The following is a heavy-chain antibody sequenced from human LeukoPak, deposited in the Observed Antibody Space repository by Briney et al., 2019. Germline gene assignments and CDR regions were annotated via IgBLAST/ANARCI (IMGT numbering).Heavy chain of an antibody. CDR1: GYTFTSYG. CDR2: ISPYNGNT. CDR3: ARGGTTTWVGSFDY. D-gene: IGHD1-26*01. Sequence: ASVKVSCKASGYTFTSYGISWVRQAPGQGLEWMGWISPYNGNTNHVQNLQGRVTMTTDTSTSTAYVELRSLRSDDTAVYYCARGGTTTWVGSFDYWGQGSLVTVSS. J-gene: IGHJ4*02. V-gene: IGHV1-18*01.